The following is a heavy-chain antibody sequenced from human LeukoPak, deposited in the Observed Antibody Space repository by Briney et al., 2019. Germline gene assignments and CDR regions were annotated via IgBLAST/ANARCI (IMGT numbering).Heavy chain of an antibody. CDR2: IRYDGSNK. CDR1: GFTFSSYG. J-gene: IGHJ3*02. V-gene: IGHV3-30*02. D-gene: IGHD5-12*01. CDR3: AKDQYVRGWLRLAFDI. Sequence: GGSLRLSCAASGFTFSSYGMHWVRQAPGKGLEWVAFIRYDGSNKYYADSVKGRFTISRDNSKNTLYLQMNSLRAEDTAVYYCAKDQYVRGWLRLAFDIWGQGTMVTVSS.